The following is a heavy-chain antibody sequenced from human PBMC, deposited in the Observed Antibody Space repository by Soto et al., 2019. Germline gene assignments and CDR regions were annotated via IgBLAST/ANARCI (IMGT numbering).Heavy chain of an antibody. D-gene: IGHD1-20*01. V-gene: IGHV1-69*01. J-gene: IGHJ4*02. Sequence: QVQLVQSGAEVKKPGSSVKVSCKASGGTFSSYAISWVRQAPGQGVEWMGGIIPIFGTANYAQKFQGRVTITAYESTNTADRELSSLRSEDTAVYYCARRAIIGTINFDYGGQGTLVSVSS. CDR2: IIPIFGTA. CDR1: GGTFSSYA. CDR3: ARRAIIGTINFDY.